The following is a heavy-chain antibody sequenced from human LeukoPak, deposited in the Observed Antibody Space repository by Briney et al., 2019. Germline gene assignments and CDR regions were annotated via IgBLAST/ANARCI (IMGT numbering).Heavy chain of an antibody. CDR3: AKDQGIAAAGRNDY. D-gene: IGHD6-13*01. CDR1: GFTFSSYA. J-gene: IGHJ4*02. CDR2: ISGSGDST. V-gene: IGHV3-23*01. Sequence: GGSLRLSCAASGFTFSSYAMSWVRQAPGKGLEWVSGISGSGDSTYYADSVKGRFTISRDNSKNTLYLQMNSLRAEDTAVYYCAKDQGIAAAGRNDYWGQGTLVTVSS.